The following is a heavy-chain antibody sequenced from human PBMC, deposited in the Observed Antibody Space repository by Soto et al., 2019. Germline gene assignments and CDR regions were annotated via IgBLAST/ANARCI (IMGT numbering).Heavy chain of an antibody. CDR2: IYYSGST. CDR1: GGSISSYY. D-gene: IGHD3-9*01. J-gene: IGHJ4*02. V-gene: IGHV4-59*08. CDR3: ARLSYYDILTGYYNRHFDY. Sequence: SETLSLTCTVSGGSISSYYWSWIRQPPGKGLEWIGYIYYSGSTNYNPSLKSRVTISVDTSKNQFSLKLSSVTAADTAVYYCARLSYYDILTGYYNRHFDYWGQGTLVTVSS.